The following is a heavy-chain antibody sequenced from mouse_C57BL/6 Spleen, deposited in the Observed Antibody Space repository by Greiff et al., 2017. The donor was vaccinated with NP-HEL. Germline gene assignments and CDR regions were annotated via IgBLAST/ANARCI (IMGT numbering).Heavy chain of an antibody. CDR2: IYPGSGNT. D-gene: IGHD3-2*02. V-gene: IGHV1-76*01. J-gene: IGHJ2*01. CDR3: ARSTAQYYFDY. Sequence: QVQLQQSGAELVRPGASVKLSCKASGYTFTDYYINWVKQRPGQGLEWIARIYPGSGNTYYNEKFKGKATLTAEKSSSTAYMQLSSLTSEDSAVYFCARSTAQYYFDYWGQGTTLTVSS. CDR1: GYTFTDYY.